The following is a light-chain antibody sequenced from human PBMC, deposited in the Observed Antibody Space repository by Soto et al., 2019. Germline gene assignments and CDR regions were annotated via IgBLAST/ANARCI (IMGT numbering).Light chain of an antibody. V-gene: IGKV3-15*01. CDR2: GAS. J-gene: IGKJ4*01. CDR1: QSVGSN. Sequence: EVVLTQSPATLSVSPGERVTLSFRASQSVGSNLAWYQQKPGQAPRLLVYGASTRATGIPARFSGSGSGTEFTLTISSLQSEDFAVYYCQQYNNWPLFGGGTKVDI. CDR3: QQYNNWPL.